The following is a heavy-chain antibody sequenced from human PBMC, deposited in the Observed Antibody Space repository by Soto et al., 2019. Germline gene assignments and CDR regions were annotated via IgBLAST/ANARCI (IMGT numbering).Heavy chain of an antibody. Sequence: PGGSLRLSCAASVFTFRSYWMHWVRQAPGKGLVWVSRINRDGSSTSYADSVKGRVTISRDTAKNTLYLQMNSLRAEDTAVYYCAREIVTTGEYYFDSWGLGTPVTVSS. CDR3: AREIVTTGEYYFDS. CDR1: VFTFRSYW. D-gene: IGHD1-1*01. J-gene: IGHJ4*02. CDR2: INRDGSST. V-gene: IGHV3-74*01.